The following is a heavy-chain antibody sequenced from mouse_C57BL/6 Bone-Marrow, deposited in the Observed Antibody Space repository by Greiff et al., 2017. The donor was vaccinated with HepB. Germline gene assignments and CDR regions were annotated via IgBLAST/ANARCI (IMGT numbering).Heavy chain of an antibody. CDR3: TRDPPTTVVARYFDY. Sequence: DVMLVESGEGLVKPGGSLKLSCAASGFTFSSYAMSWVRQTPEKRLEWVAYISSGGDYIYYADTVKGRFTISRDNARNTLYLQMSSLKSEDTAMYYCTRDPPTTVVARYFDYWGQGTTLTVSS. D-gene: IGHD1-1*01. J-gene: IGHJ2*01. CDR2: ISSGGDYI. V-gene: IGHV5-9-1*02. CDR1: GFTFSSYA.